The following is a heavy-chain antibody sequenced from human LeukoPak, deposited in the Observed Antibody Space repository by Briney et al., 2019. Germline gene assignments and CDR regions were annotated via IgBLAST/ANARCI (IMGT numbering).Heavy chain of an antibody. Sequence: SETLSLTCIVSGASVSSGGYYWSWVRQTPGKGLEWIGYTYHSGRPFHNPSLKGRATISLDSSRNQFSLKLTSVTAADTAVYYCRVTTNVSNYIDVWGKGTTVIVSS. CDR3: RVTTNVSNYIDV. V-gene: IGHV4-30-2*01. J-gene: IGHJ6*03. D-gene: IGHD2/OR15-2a*01. CDR1: GASVSSGGYY. CDR2: TYHSGRP.